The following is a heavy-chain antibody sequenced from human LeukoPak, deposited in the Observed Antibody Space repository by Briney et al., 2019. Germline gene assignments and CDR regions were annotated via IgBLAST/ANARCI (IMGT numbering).Heavy chain of an antibody. D-gene: IGHD6-19*01. CDR1: GYTFTGYY. Sequence: ASVKVSDTASGYTFTGYYMHWVRQAPGQGLEWMGWINPNSGGTNYAQKFQGRATKTRDTSISTAYMELSRLRSDDTAVYYCARLRVAGNWFDPWGQGTLVTVSS. CDR3: ARLRVAGNWFDP. CDR2: INPNSGGT. V-gene: IGHV1-2*02. J-gene: IGHJ5*02.